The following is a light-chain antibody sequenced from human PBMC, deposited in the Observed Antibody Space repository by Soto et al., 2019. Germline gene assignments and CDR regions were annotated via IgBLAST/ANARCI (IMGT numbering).Light chain of an antibody. CDR3: LLSYGPHWV. V-gene: IGLV7-46*01. CDR1: TGAVTGTHW. CDR2: DTS. J-gene: IGLJ3*02. Sequence: QAVVTQEPSLTVSPGGTVTLTCCSATGAVTGTHWPYWVQQRPGQAPRTLIYDTSTKPSWTPARFSGSRLGGKAALNLSGAPPEDEADYYCLLSYGPHWVFGGGPTLTVL.